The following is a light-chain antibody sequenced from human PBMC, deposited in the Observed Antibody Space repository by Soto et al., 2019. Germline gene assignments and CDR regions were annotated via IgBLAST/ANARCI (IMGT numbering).Light chain of an antibody. V-gene: IGLV1-44*01. Sequence: QSVLTQPPSASGTPGQRVLISCSGSSSNIGSNTVNWYQQLPGTAPKLLIYSNNHRPSGVPDRFSGSKSGTSASLAISGLQSDDEADYYCAAWDDSLNGYVFATGTKLTVL. CDR3: AAWDDSLNGYV. CDR2: SNN. J-gene: IGLJ1*01. CDR1: SSNIGSNT.